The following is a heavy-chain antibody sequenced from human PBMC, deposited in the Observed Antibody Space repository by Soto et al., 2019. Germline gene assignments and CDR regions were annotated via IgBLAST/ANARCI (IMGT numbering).Heavy chain of an antibody. D-gene: IGHD6-13*01. J-gene: IGHJ6*02. CDR3: ARTSAAGKYYYGMDV. V-gene: IGHV5-51*01. Sequence: GEALKISCKTSGYSFTSYWIGWVRQMPGKGLEWMGIIYPGDSDTRYSPSFQGQVTISADKSISTAYLQWSSLKASDTAMYYCARTSAAGKYYYGMDVWGQGTTVTVSS. CDR1: GYSFTSYW. CDR2: IYPGDSDT.